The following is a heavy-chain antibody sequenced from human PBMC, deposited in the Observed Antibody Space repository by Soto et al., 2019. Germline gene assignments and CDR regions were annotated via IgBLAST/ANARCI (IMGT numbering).Heavy chain of an antibody. CDR1: GGTIRSYA. J-gene: IGHJ6*02. D-gene: IGHD3-3*01. CDR2: IIPIFGTA. CDR3: ARGAIFGVVSSYYYYGMDV. V-gene: IGHV1-69*13. Sequence: SVKASCKASGGTIRSYAISWVRQAPGQGLEWMGGIIPIFGTANYAQKFQGRVTITADESTSTAYMELSSLRSEDTAVYYCARGAIFGVVSSYYYYGMDVWGQGTTVTVSS.